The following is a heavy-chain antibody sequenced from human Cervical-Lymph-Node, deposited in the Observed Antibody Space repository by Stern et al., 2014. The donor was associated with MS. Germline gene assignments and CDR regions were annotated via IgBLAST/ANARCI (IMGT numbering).Heavy chain of an antibody. Sequence: QMQLVQSGAEVKKPGASVKVTCKTSENTFTGYYIHWVRQAPGQGLEWMGWINPISGATNYAQRFQDRVSLTSDTSNSLAYMELDRLTSGDTAVYYCARISLGSGIDYWGQGSLVTVSS. CDR2: INPISGAT. CDR1: ENTFTGYY. V-gene: IGHV1-2*02. CDR3: ARISLGSGIDY. J-gene: IGHJ4*02. D-gene: IGHD1-26*01.